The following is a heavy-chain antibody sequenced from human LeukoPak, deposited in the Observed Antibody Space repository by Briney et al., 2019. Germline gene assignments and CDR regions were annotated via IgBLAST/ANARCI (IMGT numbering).Heavy chain of an antibody. D-gene: IGHD6-13*01. CDR3: ARDLVAAAGNYFDY. J-gene: IGHJ4*02. CDR1: GFSIKSGYY. Sequence: SETLSLTCSVSGFSIKSGYYWGWIRQAPGKGLEWIGSIYNTGNTFYNPSLQSRVTISVDTSRNQFYLTLTSVTAADTAVYYCARDLVAAAGNYFDYWGQGTLVTVSS. CDR2: IYNTGNT. V-gene: IGHV4-38-2*02.